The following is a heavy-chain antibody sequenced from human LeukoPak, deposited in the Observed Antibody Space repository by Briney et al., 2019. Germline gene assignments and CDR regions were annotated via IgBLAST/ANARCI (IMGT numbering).Heavy chain of an antibody. CDR1: GYSFTSYW. D-gene: IGHD4-17*01. CDR2: IDPSDSYT. Sequence: GESLRISCKGSGYSFTSYWISWVRQMPGKGLEWMGRIDPSDSYTNYSPSFQGHVTISADKSISTAYLQWSSLKASDTAMYYCATSKEPTEWFDPWGQGTLVTVSS. J-gene: IGHJ5*02. CDR3: ATSKEPTEWFDP. V-gene: IGHV5-10-1*01.